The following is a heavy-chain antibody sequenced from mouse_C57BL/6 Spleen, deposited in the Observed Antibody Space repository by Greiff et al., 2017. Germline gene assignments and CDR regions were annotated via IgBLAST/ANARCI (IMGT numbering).Heavy chain of an antibody. Sequence: VQLQQSGAELVRPGASVKLSCTASGFNIKDDYMHWVKQRPEQGLEWIGWIDPENGDTDYASKFQGKATITADPSSNTAYLQLSSLTSEDTAVDYCTKYSGSSYRYFDVWGTGTTVTVAS. CDR1: GFNIKDDY. J-gene: IGHJ1*03. CDR2: IDPENGDT. CDR3: TKYSGSSYRYFDV. D-gene: IGHD1-1*01. V-gene: IGHV14-4*01.